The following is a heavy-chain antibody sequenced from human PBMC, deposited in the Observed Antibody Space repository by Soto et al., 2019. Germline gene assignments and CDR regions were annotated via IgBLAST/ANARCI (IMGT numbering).Heavy chain of an antibody. CDR3: ARLNWSRIDY. Sequence: PSETLSLTCTVSGGSISSSSYYWGWIRQPPGKGLEWIGSIYYSGSTYYNPSLKSRVTISVDTSKNQFSLKLSSVTAADTAVYYCARLNWSRIDYWGQGTLVTVSS. CDR2: IYYSGST. V-gene: IGHV4-39*01. D-gene: IGHD1-1*01. J-gene: IGHJ4*02. CDR1: GGSISSSSYY.